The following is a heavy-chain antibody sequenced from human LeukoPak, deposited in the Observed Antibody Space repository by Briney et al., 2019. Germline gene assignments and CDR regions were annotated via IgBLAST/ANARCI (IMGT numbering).Heavy chain of an antibody. J-gene: IGHJ6*02. Sequence: GESLKISCKTSGYTFSSYWIGWVRQMPGKGLECMGVIFPRDSDTRYSPSFQGQVTISADKSTNTAYLQWGSLKASDTAMYYCVRSLPGTMLRGYSMDVWGPGTTVTVS. D-gene: IGHD3-10*01. CDR3: VRSLPGTMLRGYSMDV. CDR2: IFPRDSDT. V-gene: IGHV5-51*01. CDR1: GYTFSSYW.